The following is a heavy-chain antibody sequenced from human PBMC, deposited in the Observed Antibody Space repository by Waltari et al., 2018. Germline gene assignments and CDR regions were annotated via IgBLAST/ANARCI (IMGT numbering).Heavy chain of an antibody. D-gene: IGHD6-13*01. V-gene: IGHV4-39*07. CDR2: IYYSGST. CDR1: GGSISSSSSY. Sequence: QLQLQESGPGLVKPSETLSLTCTVPGGSISSSSSYWGWIRQPPGKGLEWIGSIYYSGSTYYNPSLKSRVTISVDTSKNQFSLKLSSVTAADTAVYYCARPSSSNWFDPWGQGTLVTVSS. CDR3: ARPSSSNWFDP. J-gene: IGHJ5*02.